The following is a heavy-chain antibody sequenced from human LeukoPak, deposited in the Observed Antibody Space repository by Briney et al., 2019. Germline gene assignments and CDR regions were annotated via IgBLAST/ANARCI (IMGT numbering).Heavy chain of an antibody. V-gene: IGHV5-51*01. CDR3: ARKSPLGSDY. CDR1: GYSFTSYW. Sequence: GESLQISCQGSGYSFTSYWIGGVRQLPGKGLEWMGIIYPGDSDTRYSPSFQGQVTISADKSITTAYLQWSSLKASDTAMYYCARKSPLGSDYWGQGTLVTVSS. CDR2: IYPGDSDT. J-gene: IGHJ4*02.